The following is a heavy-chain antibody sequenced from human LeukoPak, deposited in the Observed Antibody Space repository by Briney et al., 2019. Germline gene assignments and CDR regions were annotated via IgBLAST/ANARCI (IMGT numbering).Heavy chain of an antibody. J-gene: IGHJ6*02. CDR1: GFTFSPYS. CDR2: ISSDSNYI. D-gene: IGHD2-15*01. CDR3: ARVFVSQDGMDV. Sequence: GGSLRLSCAVSGFTFSPYSMNWVRQAPGEGLEWVSSISSDSNYIYYADSVKGRFTSSRDNAKNSLYLQMNSLRAEDTAVYYCARVFVSQDGMDVWGQGTTVTVSS. V-gene: IGHV3-21*01.